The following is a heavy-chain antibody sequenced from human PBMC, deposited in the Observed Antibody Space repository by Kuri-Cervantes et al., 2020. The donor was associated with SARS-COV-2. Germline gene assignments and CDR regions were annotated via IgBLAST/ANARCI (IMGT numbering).Heavy chain of an antibody. V-gene: IGHV1-8*01. D-gene: IGHD4-11*01. Sequence: ASVKVSCKASGYTFTSYDINWVRQATGQGLEWMGWMNPNSGNTGYAQKFQGRVTMTRNTSINTAYMELSSLRSEDTAVYYCATHGDPSAYSNYGAARWYYGMDVWGQGTTVTVSS. CDR2: MNPNSGNT. CDR1: GYTFTSYD. CDR3: ATHGDPSAYSNYGAARWYYGMDV. J-gene: IGHJ6*02.